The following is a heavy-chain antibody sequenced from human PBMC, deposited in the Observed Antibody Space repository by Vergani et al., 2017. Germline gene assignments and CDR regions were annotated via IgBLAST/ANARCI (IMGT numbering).Heavy chain of an antibody. CDR3: VRDFHRRGPFDV. J-gene: IGHJ4*02. CDR1: GAPISYWC. V-gene: IGHV4-4*07. CDR2: LCPSGST. D-gene: IGHD3/OR15-3a*01. Sequence: QVQMQESGPGLVKTSETLSLTCSASGAPISYWCWSWLRQPAGKGLEWIGRLCPSGSTNYKPSLKSRVTMSIDTSKNQFSLKLTSVTAADTAVYYCVRDFHRRGPFDVWGQGSLVTVAS.